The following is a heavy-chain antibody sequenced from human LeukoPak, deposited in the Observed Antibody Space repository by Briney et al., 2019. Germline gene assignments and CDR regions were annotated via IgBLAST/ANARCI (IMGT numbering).Heavy chain of an antibody. CDR2: IYYSGST. CDR1: GGSISSYC. J-gene: IGHJ4*02. CDR3: ARVDSSGWYRRYYFDY. Sequence: KTSETLSLTCTVSGGSISSYCWSWIRQPPGKGLEWIGHIYYSGSTNYNPSLKSRVTISVDTAKNQFSLKLSSVTAADTAVYYCARVDSSGWYRRYYFDYWGQGTLVTVSS. D-gene: IGHD6-19*01. V-gene: IGHV4-59*01.